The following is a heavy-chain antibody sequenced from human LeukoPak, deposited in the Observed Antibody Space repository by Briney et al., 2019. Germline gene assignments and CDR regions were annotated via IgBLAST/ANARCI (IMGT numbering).Heavy chain of an antibody. CDR1: GYTFSGYW. Sequence: PRGSLRLSCAASGYTFSGYWMSWVRQAPGKGLEWVANTKQDGSDKYYVDSVKGRFTISRVNAKNSLYLQMNSLRAEDTAVYYCARDRTAMATKPLFEDYWGQGTLVTVSS. D-gene: IGHD5-24*01. CDR2: TKQDGSDK. J-gene: IGHJ4*02. V-gene: IGHV3-7*04. CDR3: ARDRTAMATKPLFEDY.